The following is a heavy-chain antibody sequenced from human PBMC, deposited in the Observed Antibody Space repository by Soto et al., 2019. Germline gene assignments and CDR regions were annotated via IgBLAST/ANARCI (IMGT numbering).Heavy chain of an antibody. CDR1: GYTFTSYA. CDR2: INAGNGNT. J-gene: IGHJ4*02. Sequence: ASVKVSCKASGYTFTSYAMHWVRQAPGQRLEWMGWINAGNGNTKYSQKFQGRVTITRDTSASTAYMELSSLRSEDTAVYYCARENGLRPSLSYGTFDYWGQGTLVTVSS. V-gene: IGHV1-3*01. CDR3: ARENGLRPSLSYGTFDY. D-gene: IGHD5-18*01.